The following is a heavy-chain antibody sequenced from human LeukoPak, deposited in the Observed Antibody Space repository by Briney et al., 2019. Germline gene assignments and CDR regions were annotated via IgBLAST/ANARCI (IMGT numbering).Heavy chain of an antibody. CDR2: ISTRGDDT. CDR3: AKDLGYSSSWYRGEYYFDY. V-gene: IGHV3-23*01. D-gene: IGHD6-13*01. J-gene: IGHJ4*02. Sequence: PGGSLRLSCAVSGFTFSSYVMSWVRQAPGKGLEWVSAISTRGDDTYYADSVKGRFTISRDNSKNTLYLQMSSLRAEDTAVYYCAKDLGYSSSWYRGEYYFDYWGQGTLVTVSS. CDR1: GFTFSSYV.